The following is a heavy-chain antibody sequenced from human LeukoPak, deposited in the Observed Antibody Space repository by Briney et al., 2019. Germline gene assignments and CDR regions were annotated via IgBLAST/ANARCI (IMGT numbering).Heavy chain of an antibody. CDR2: IYHSGMS. J-gene: IGHJ4*02. D-gene: IGHD3-22*01. CDR3: ARMVGYYERTPYYFDY. Sequence: SETLSLTCTVSGYSISSGYYWGWIRQPPGKGLEWIGSIYHSGMSFYNPSLKSRVTISVDTSKNQFSLKLSSVTAADTAVYYCARMVGYYERTPYYFDYWGQGTLVTVSS. CDR1: GYSISSGYY. V-gene: IGHV4-38-2*02.